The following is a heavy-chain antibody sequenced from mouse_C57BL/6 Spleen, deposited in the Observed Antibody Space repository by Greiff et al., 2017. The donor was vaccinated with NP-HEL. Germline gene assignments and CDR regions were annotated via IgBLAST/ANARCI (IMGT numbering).Heavy chain of an antibody. CDR2: IYPRSGNT. V-gene: IGHV1-81*01. J-gene: IGHJ2*01. CDR1: GYTFTSYG. CDR3: ARSYYYGSSYRFDY. Sequence: QVQLQQSGAELVKPGASVKLSCKASGYTFTSYGISWVKQRPGQGLEWIGEIYPRSGNTYYNEKFKGKATLTADKSSSTAYMELRSLTSEDSAVYVCARSYYYGSSYRFDYWGQGTTLTVSS. D-gene: IGHD1-1*01.